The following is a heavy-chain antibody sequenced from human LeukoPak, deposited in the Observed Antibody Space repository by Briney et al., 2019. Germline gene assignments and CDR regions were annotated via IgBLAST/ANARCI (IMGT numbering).Heavy chain of an antibody. CDR3: AKVYFERGLLEGLYYLDY. Sequence: GGSLRLSCAASGFTFSSYAMSWVRQAPGKGLEWVSAISGGGASGGRTYYADAVKGRFTISRDNSKNTLYLQMNSLRAEDTAVYYCAKVYFERGLLEGLYYLDYWGQGILVTVSS. V-gene: IGHV3-23*01. CDR2: ISGGGASGGRT. D-gene: IGHD3-3*01. J-gene: IGHJ4*02. CDR1: GFTFSSYA.